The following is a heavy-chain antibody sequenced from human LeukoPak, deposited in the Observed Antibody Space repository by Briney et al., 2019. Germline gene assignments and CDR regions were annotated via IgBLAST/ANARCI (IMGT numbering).Heavy chain of an antibody. V-gene: IGHV1-2*06. D-gene: IGHD2-2*01. Sequence: GASVTVSCKASGYTFTGYYILWVRQAPGQAREWVGRINPNSGGTNYPQKFQGRVTMTRNTSISTAYMELSSLRSEDTAVYYCARKRAMMYHWFDPWGQGTLVTVSS. CDR3: ARKRAMMYHWFDP. CDR1: GYTFTGYY. CDR2: INPNSGGT. J-gene: IGHJ5*02.